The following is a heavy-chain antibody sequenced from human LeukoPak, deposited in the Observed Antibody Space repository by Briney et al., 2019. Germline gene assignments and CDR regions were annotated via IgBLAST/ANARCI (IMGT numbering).Heavy chain of an antibody. CDR3: AKDTGGSYLDY. CDR2: ISWNSGSI. Sequence: GGSLRLSGAASGFTFDDYAMHWVRQAPGKGLEWVSGISWNSGSIGYADSVKGRFTISRDNAKNSLYLQMNSLRAEDTALYYCAKDTGGSYLDYWGQGTLVTVSS. V-gene: IGHV3-9*01. CDR1: GFTFDDYA. J-gene: IGHJ4*02. D-gene: IGHD1-26*01.